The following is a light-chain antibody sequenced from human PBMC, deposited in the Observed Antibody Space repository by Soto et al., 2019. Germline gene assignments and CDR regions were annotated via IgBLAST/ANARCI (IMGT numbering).Light chain of an antibody. Sequence: DIQLTQSPSFLSASVGDRVTITCRASQGISSYLAWYQQKPGRAPKLLIYDASTLQSGVPSRFSGSGSGTEFTLTISSLQPEDFATYYCQQLNSYLMYTFGQGTKLEIK. CDR2: DAS. J-gene: IGKJ2*01. CDR3: QQLNSYLMYT. V-gene: IGKV1-9*01. CDR1: QGISSY.